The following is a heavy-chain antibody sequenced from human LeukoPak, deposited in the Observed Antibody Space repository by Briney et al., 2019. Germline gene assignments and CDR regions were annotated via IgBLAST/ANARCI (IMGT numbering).Heavy chain of an antibody. CDR1: GYTFTSYG. D-gene: IGHD1-26*01. J-gene: IGHJ4*02. V-gene: IGHV1-18*01. CDR2: ISAYNGNT. Sequence: ASVKVSCKASGYTFTSYGISWVRQAPGQGLEWMGWISAYNGNTNYAQKLQGRVTMTTDTSASTAYMELRSLRSDDTAVYYCARDQGPFSGSYLDYWGQGTLVTVSS. CDR3: ARDQGPFSGSYLDY.